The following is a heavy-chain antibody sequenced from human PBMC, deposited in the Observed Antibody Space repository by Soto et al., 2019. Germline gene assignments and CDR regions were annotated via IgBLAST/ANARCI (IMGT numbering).Heavy chain of an antibody. D-gene: IGHD3-10*01. CDR3: ARGDPLLWFGEKVYYGMDV. V-gene: IGHV4-59*02. J-gene: IGHJ6*02. CDR2: IFYSGST. CDR1: GDSVSSYY. Sequence: SETLSLTCSVSGDSVSSYYWSWIRQPPGKGLEWIGYIFYSGSTNYNPSLKSRVTISVDTSKNQFSLKLSSVTAADTAVYYCARGDPLLWFGEKVYYGMDVWGQGTTVTVSS.